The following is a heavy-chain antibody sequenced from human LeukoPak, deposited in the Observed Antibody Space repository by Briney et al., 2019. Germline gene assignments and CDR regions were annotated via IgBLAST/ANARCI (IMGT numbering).Heavy chain of an antibody. D-gene: IGHD3-3*01. J-gene: IGHJ5*02. CDR1: GGSFSSYY. CDR2: INHSGST. CDR3: ARGGYYDFWSGYRSPNWFDP. Sequence: SETLSLTCAVYGGSFSSYYWSWIRQPPGKGLEWIGEINHSGSTNYNPSLKSRVTISVDTSKNQFSLKLSSVTAADTAVYYCARGGYYDFWSGYRSPNWFDPWGQGTLVTVSS. V-gene: IGHV4-34*01.